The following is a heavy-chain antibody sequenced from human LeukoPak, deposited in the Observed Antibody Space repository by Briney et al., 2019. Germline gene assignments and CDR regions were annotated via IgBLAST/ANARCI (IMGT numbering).Heavy chain of an antibody. J-gene: IGHJ4*02. V-gene: IGHV3-13*01. CDR2: IGTAGDT. Sequence: PGGSLRLSCAASGFTFSSYDMHWVRQATGKGLEWVSAIGTAGDTYYPGSVKGRFTISRENAKNSLYLQMNSLRAGDTAVYNCARGRRGEGANKYYFDYWGQGTLVTVSS. D-gene: IGHD1-26*01. CDR3: ARGRRGEGANKYYFDY. CDR1: GFTFSSYD.